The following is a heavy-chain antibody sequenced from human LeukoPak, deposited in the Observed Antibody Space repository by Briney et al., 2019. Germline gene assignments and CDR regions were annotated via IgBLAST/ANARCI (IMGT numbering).Heavy chain of an antibody. Sequence: PGGSLRLSCAASGFTVSSNYMSWVRQAPGKGLEWVSVIYSGGSTYYADSVKGRFTISRDNSKNTLYLQMNSLRAEDTAVYYCAMPRLKYNSGWTDAFDIWGQGTMVTVSS. D-gene: IGHD6-19*01. V-gene: IGHV3-66*02. J-gene: IGHJ3*02. CDR3: AMPRLKYNSGWTDAFDI. CDR2: IYSGGST. CDR1: GFTVSSNY.